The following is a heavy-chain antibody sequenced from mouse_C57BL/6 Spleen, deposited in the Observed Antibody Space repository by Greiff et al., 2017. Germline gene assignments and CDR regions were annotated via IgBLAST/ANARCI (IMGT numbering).Heavy chain of an antibody. CDR1: GFTFSSYA. V-gene: IGHV5-4*01. CDR2: ISDGGSYT. J-gene: IGHJ2*01. CDR3: ARDRRGDY. Sequence: EVKVVESGGGLVKPGGSLKLSCAASGFTFSSYAMSWVRQTPEKRLEWVATISDGGSYTYYPDNVKGRFTISRDNAKNNLYLQMSHLKSEDTAMYYCARDRRGDYWGQGTTLTVSS.